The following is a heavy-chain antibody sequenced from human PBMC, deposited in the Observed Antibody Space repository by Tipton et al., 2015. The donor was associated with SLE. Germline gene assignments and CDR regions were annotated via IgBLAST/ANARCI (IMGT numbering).Heavy chain of an antibody. D-gene: IGHD3-10*01. CDR2: IYYSGST. CDR3: ARTRGSGGDAFDI. Sequence: TLSLTCTVSGGSISSSSYYWGWIRQPPGKGLEWIGSIYYSGSTYYNPSLKSRVTISVDTSKNQFSLKLSSVTAADTAVYYCARTRGSGGDAFDIWGQGTMVTVSS. J-gene: IGHJ3*02. V-gene: IGHV4-39*07. CDR1: GGSISSSSYY.